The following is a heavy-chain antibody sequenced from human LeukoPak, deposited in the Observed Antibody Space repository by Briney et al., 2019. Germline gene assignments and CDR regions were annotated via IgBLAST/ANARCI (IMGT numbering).Heavy chain of an antibody. CDR3: ARGQYSSGPWGY. CDR1: GGSISTSSYY. Sequence: SETLSLTCTVSGGSISTSSYYWCWIRQPPGKGLEGIGSIYYSGSTYYNPSLKSRVTISVDTSKNQFSLKLRSVTAADTAVYYCARGQYSSGPWGYWGQGTLVTVSS. J-gene: IGHJ4*02. CDR2: IYYSGST. D-gene: IGHD5-18*01. V-gene: IGHV4-39*07.